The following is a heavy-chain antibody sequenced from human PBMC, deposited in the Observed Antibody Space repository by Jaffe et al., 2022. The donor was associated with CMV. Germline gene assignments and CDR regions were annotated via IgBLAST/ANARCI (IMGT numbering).Heavy chain of an antibody. V-gene: IGHV1-2*02. D-gene: IGHD3-3*01. Sequence: QVQLVQSGAEVKKPGASVKVSCKASGYTFTGYYMHWVRQAPGQGLEWMGWINPNSGGTNYAQKFQGRVTMTRDTSISTAYMELSRLRSDDTAVYYCARGATIFGVVIIEMSGLTSFDYWGQGTLVTVSS. J-gene: IGHJ4*02. CDR1: GYTFTGYY. CDR2: INPNSGGT. CDR3: ARGATIFGVVIIEMSGLTSFDY.